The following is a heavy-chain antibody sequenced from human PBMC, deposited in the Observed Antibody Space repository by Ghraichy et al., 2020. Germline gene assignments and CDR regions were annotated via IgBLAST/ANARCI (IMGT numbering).Heavy chain of an antibody. D-gene: IGHD3-10*01. CDR2: ISDTSAYI. Sequence: LSLTCAASGFTFSNFAMIWVRQAPGKGLEWVSSISDTSAYIHYADSVKGRFTVSRDNAKNAVYLQMDNLRADDTGVYYCAREGSGSYRAIAYFDPWGQGTLVTVSS. CDR3: AREGSGSYRAIAYFDP. CDR1: GFTFSNFA. J-gene: IGHJ5*02. V-gene: IGHV3-21*01.